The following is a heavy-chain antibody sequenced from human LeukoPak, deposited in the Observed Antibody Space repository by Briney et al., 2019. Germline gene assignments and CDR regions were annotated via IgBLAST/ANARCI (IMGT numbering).Heavy chain of an antibody. CDR3: AKGRYYDSSGIQDYFDY. D-gene: IGHD3-22*01. CDR1: GFTFSSYA. Sequence: PGGSLRLSCAASGFTFSSYAMSWVRQAPGKGLEWVSAISGSGGSTYYADSVKGRFTISRDNSKNTLHLQMNSLRAEDTAVYYCAKGRYYDSSGIQDYFDYWGQGTLVTVSS. V-gene: IGHV3-23*01. J-gene: IGHJ4*02. CDR2: ISGSGGST.